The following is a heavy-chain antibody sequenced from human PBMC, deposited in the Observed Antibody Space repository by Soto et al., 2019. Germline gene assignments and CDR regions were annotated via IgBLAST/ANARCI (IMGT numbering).Heavy chain of an antibody. CDR3: TTRYYYDTSGYPHDY. CDR2: IKSETDGATI. V-gene: IGHV3-15*01. CDR1: GLPFTNAW. D-gene: IGHD3-22*01. J-gene: IGHJ4*02. Sequence: EVQMVEFGGGLVKPGGSLRLSCAVSGLPFTNAWMTWVRQAPGKGLEWVSRIKSETDGATIDYAAPVKGRITISRDDSKNTLYLQMNSLKTEDTAVYYCTTRYYYDTSGYPHDYWGQGTLVTVSS.